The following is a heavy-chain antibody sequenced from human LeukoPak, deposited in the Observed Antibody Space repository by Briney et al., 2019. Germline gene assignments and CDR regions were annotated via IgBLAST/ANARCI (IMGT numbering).Heavy chain of an antibody. CDR2: MNPNSGNT. CDR3: ARGGPAARLITFGGVTDY. V-gene: IGHV1-8*01. Sequence: ASVKVSCKASGYTFTSYDINWVRQATGQGLEWMGWMNPNSGNTGYAQKLQGRVTMTTDTSTSTAYMELRNLRSDDTAVYYCARGGPAARLITFGGVTDYWGQGTLVTVSS. CDR1: GYTFTSYD. J-gene: IGHJ4*02. D-gene: IGHD3-16*01.